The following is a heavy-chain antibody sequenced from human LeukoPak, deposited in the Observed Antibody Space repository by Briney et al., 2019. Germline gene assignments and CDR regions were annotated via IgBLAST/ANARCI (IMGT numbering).Heavy chain of an antibody. CDR2: IYHSGST. D-gene: IGHD2-15*01. Sequence: SETLSLTCAVTGASISNSNWWTWVRQPPGKGLEWIGEIYHSGSTNYKTSLKCRATISVDKSKNQFSLKLNSVTAADTAVYYCARDIVESSWSYYYYGMDVWGQGTTVTVSS. J-gene: IGHJ6*02. CDR1: GASISNSNW. CDR3: ARDIVESSWSYYYYGMDV. V-gene: IGHV4-4*02.